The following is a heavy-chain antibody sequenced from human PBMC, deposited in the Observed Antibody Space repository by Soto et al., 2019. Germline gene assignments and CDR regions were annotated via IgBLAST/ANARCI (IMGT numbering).Heavy chain of an antibody. CDR1: GFNFRTFS. D-gene: IGHD6-6*01. J-gene: IGHJ4*02. CDR3: AKDVPSSWLYSLDS. CDR2: ISGSGGGT. V-gene: IGHV3-23*01. Sequence: QPGGSLRLSCVASGFNFRTFSMSWVRQTPGKGLEWISAISGSGGGTYYADSVKGWFTISRDNFNNTLYLQMNKLRADNTAISYCAKDVPSSWLYSLDSWGKGTLIIASS.